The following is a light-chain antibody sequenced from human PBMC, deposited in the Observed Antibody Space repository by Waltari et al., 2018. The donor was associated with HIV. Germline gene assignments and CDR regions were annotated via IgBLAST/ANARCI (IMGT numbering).Light chain of an antibody. CDR2: GVT. V-gene: IGLV2-11*01. J-gene: IGLJ2*01. CDR1: SSDVGAYDY. CDR3: SSYAGRYTVI. Sequence: QSALNQPRSVSGSPGQSVTISCTGSSSDVGAYDYVSWYQQYPGKAPKVILYGVTKPPSGIPDRFSGSKSGSTASLTISGPQAEDEADYYCSSYAGRYTVIFGGGTKLTVL.